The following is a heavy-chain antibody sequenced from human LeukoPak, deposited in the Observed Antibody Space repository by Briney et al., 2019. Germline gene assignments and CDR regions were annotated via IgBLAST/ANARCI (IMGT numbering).Heavy chain of an antibody. Sequence: GGSLRLSCAASGFTFSSYAMHWVRQAPGKGLEWVAVISYDGSNKYYADSVKGRFTISRDNSKNTLYLQMNSLRAEDTAVYYCARGKYYYDSRGWGHAFDIWGKGTMVTVSS. CDR2: ISYDGSNK. V-gene: IGHV3-30-3*01. CDR3: ARGKYYYDSRGWGHAFDI. CDR1: GFTFSSYA. J-gene: IGHJ3*02. D-gene: IGHD3-22*01.